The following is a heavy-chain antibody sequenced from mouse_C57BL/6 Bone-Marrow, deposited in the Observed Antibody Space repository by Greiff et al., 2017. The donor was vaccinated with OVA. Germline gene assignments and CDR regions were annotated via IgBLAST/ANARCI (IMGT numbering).Heavy chain of an antibody. J-gene: IGHJ1*03. CDR2: IYPGSGST. CDR1: GYTFTSYW. D-gene: IGHD2-3*01. V-gene: IGHV1-55*01. Sequence: QVQLKQPGAELVKPGASVKMSCKASGYTFTSYWITWVKQRPGQGLEWIGDIYPGSGSTNYNEKFKSKATLTVDTSSSTAYMQLSSLTSEDSAVYYCASPRWLLRDHWYFDVWGTGTTVTVSS. CDR3: ASPRWLLRDHWYFDV.